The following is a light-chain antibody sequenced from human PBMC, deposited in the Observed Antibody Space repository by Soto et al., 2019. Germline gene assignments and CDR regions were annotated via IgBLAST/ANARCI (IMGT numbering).Light chain of an antibody. CDR2: GAA. CDR1: QSVSSN. CDR3: QQYNNWPLA. J-gene: IGKJ5*01. V-gene: IGKV3-15*01. Sequence: EIVMTQSTATLSVSPGERATLSCRASQSVSSNLDWYQQKPGQAPRLLIYGAATRATGIPARLSGSGSGTAFTLTISSLQAEDFAVYYCQQYNNWPLAFVQGTRLEIK.